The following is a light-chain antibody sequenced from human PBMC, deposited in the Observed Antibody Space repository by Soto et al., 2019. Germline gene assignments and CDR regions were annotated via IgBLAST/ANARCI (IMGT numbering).Light chain of an antibody. V-gene: IGKV1-33*01. J-gene: IGKJ4*01. Sequence: EIQMTQSPSSLSASVGDRVTSTCQASQDIRNYLNWYQQKPGKAPNLLIYDASTLEPGGPLRFSASGSGTHFSFTISSMQPEDVATYYCQQYDSLLTFGGGTKVEI. CDR3: QQYDSLLT. CDR2: DAS. CDR1: QDIRNY.